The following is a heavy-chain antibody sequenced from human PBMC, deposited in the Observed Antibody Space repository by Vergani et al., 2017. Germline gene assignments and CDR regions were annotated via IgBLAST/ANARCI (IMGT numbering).Heavy chain of an antibody. CDR2: ISSSSSTI. D-gene: IGHD3-22*01. J-gene: IGHJ2*01. Sequence: EVQLVESGGGLVQPGGSLRLSCAASGFTFSSYSMNWVRQAPGKGLEWVSYISSSSSTIYYADSVKGRFTISRDNAKNSLYLQMNSQRAEDTAVYYCARDPTMIAGPSYWYFDLWGRGTLVTVSS. V-gene: IGHV3-48*04. CDR1: GFTFSSYS. CDR3: ARDPTMIAGPSYWYFDL.